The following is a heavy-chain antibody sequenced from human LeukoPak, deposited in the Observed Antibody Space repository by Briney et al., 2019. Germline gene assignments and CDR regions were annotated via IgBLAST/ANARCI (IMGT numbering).Heavy chain of an antibody. V-gene: IGHV3-48*04. CDR2: ISSSSSTI. D-gene: IGHD3-16*02. CDR3: ARDRTMITFGGVIVPSDAFDI. CDR1: GFTFSSYS. J-gene: IGHJ3*02. Sequence: GGSLRLSCAASGFTFSSYSMNWVRQAPGKGLEWVSYISSSSSTIYHADSVKGRFTISRDNAKNSLYLQMNSLRAEDTAVYYCARDRTMITFGGVIVPSDAFDIWGQGTMVTVSS.